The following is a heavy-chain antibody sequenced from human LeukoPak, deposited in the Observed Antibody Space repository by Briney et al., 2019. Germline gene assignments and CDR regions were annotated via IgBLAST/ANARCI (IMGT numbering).Heavy chain of an antibody. CDR3: VRSLYGSGNNWFDP. J-gene: IGHJ5*02. CDR2: ISGSGGST. V-gene: IGHV3-23*01. CDR1: GFTFSSYG. D-gene: IGHD3-10*01. Sequence: GGTLRLSCAASGFTFSSYGMSWVRQAPGNGLEWVSAISGSGGSTYYADPVKGRFTISRDNSKRTLYLQMNRLRAEDTAVYYCVRSLYGSGNNWFDPWGQGTLVTVSS.